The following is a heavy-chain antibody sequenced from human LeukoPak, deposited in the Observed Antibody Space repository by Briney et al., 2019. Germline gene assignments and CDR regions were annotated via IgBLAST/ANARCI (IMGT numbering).Heavy chain of an antibody. V-gene: IGHV1-24*01. D-gene: IGHD3-22*01. Sequence: GASVKVSCKVSGYTLTELSMHWVRQAPGKGLEWMGGFDPEDGEAIYAQKFQGRVTMTRDMPTSTVYMELSSLRSEDTAVYYCAREWILNYYDSSGPLDYWGQGTLVTVSS. J-gene: IGHJ4*02. CDR2: FDPEDGEA. CDR3: AREWILNYYDSSGPLDY. CDR1: GYTLTELS.